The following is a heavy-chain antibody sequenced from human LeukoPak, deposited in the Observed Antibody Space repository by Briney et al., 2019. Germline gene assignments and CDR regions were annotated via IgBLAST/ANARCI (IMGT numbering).Heavy chain of an antibody. Sequence: GGSLRLSCAVSGFTFSSYVMTWVRQVPGKGLEWVSGISGSGGRTYYADSVKGRFTISRDNSKNTVYLQMNSLRAEDTAVYYCAKSAHYGGNTLFDYWGQGTLVTVSS. J-gene: IGHJ4*02. CDR1: GFTFSSYV. CDR3: AKSAHYGGNTLFDY. CDR2: ISGSGGRT. V-gene: IGHV3-23*01. D-gene: IGHD4-23*01.